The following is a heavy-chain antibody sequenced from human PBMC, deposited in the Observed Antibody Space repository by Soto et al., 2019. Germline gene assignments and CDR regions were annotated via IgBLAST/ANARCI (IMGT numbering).Heavy chain of an antibody. J-gene: IGHJ5*02. CDR3: ARAIRYYDFWSGYYGNWFDP. CDR1: GYTINSYE. CDR2: MNPNSGNT. V-gene: IGHV1-8*01. Sequence: ASVTVSCKASGYTINSYEINWVRQAHRPGLEWMGWMNPNSGNTGYAQKFQGRVTMTRNTSISTAYMELSSLRSEDTAVYYCARAIRYYDFWSGYYGNWFDPWGQGTLVTVSS. D-gene: IGHD3-3*01.